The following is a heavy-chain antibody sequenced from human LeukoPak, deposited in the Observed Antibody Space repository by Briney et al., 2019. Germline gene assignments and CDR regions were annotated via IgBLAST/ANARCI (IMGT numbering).Heavy chain of an antibody. CDR3: AKSPQIVVVTAIFDY. CDR1: GFTFSTYV. Sequence: GGSLRLSCAASGFTFSTYVVNWVRQAPGKGLQWVSTISGSGGSTYYADSVKGRFTISRDNSKNTLYLQMNSLRAEDTAVYYCAKSPQIVVVTAIFDYWGQGTLVTVSS. D-gene: IGHD2-21*02. V-gene: IGHV3-23*01. CDR2: ISGSGGST. J-gene: IGHJ4*02.